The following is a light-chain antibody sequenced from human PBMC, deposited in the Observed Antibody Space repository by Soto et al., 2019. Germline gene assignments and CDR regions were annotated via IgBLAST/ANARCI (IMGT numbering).Light chain of an antibody. CDR2: NIL. V-gene: IGKV3-15*01. Sequence: IMLTQSPGTLSVSPGERASLSCRASQSLSSNLAWYQQKPGQAPRLLIYNILTRATGIPARFSGSGSGTEFTLTISSLQSEDFAVYVCQHYSNWPPRYSFGQGTKLDIK. CDR3: QHYSNWPPRYS. CDR1: QSLSSN. J-gene: IGKJ2*01.